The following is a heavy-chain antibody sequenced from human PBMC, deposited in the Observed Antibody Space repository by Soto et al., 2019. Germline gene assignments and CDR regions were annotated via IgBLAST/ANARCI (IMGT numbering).Heavy chain of an antibody. V-gene: IGHV5-51*01. CDR3: XXXXXXXXXXXXXFDY. CDR2: IYPGDSDT. J-gene: IGHJ4*02. Sequence: GLEWMGSIYPGDSDTRYSPSFRGQVTISADKSISTAYLQWSSLKASDSAMFFWXXXXXXXXXXXXXFDYWGQGALVTVSS.